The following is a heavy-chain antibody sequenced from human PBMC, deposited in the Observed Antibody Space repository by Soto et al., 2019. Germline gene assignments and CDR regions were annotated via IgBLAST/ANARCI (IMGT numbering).Heavy chain of an antibody. CDR2: ISSSDGTT. J-gene: IGHJ4*02. CDR1: GFTFSDYY. D-gene: IGHD1-7*01. V-gene: IGHV3-11*01. CDR3: ARFELLGIRDY. Sequence: QVQLVESGGGLVRPGGSLRLSCAASGFTFSDYYMSWIRQAPGKGLEWVSYISSSDGTTYYADSVKGRFTISRDNAKNSLFLQMNSLRAEDTAVYYCARFELLGIRDYWGQGTLVTVSS.